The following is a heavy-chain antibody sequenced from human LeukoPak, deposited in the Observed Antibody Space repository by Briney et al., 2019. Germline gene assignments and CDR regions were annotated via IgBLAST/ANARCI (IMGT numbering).Heavy chain of an antibody. Sequence: GGSLRLSCAASGFTFSTYSMNWVRQAPGKGLEWVSSISSGSTYVYYVDSVKGRFTISRDNAKNSLYLQMNSLRAEDTAVYYCARDPGGATTEFDYWGQGALVTVSS. V-gene: IGHV3-21*01. CDR1: GFTFSTYS. CDR3: ARDPGGATTEFDY. J-gene: IGHJ4*02. CDR2: ISSGSTYV. D-gene: IGHD1-26*01.